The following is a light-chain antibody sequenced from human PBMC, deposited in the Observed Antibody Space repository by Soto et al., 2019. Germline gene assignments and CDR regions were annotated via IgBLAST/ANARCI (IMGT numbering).Light chain of an antibody. V-gene: IGKV1-17*03. J-gene: IGKJ5*01. Sequence: QLTQSPPAMSAAVRDRVSITCRASQGISNYLAWFQQKQGKVPKRLIYGASSLQSGVPSRFSGTGYGTEFILTISSLQTEDFATYYCLQHNSYPPTFGQGTRLEIK. CDR3: LQHNSYPPT. CDR2: GAS. CDR1: QGISNY.